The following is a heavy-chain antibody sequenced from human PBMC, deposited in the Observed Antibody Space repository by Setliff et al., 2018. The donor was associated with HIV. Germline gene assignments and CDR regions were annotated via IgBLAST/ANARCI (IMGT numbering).Heavy chain of an antibody. D-gene: IGHD3-10*01. CDR1: GYAFTMYG. J-gene: IGHJ4*02. CDR3: ARDDPIRKEVASGLDY. V-gene: IGHV1-18*01. CDR2: ISGYNGKT. Sequence: GASVKVSCKASGYAFTMYGITWVRQAPGQGLEWMGWISGYNGKTNYAQNFQGRVTMTTDTSTSTAYMEVRGLRYDDTAVYYCARDDPIRKEVASGLDYWGQGTLVTVSS.